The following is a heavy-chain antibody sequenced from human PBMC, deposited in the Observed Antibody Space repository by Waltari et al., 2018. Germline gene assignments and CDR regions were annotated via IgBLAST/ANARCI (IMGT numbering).Heavy chain of an antibody. CDR1: EFTFGDYW. Sequence: EVQLVESGGGLIEPGGSLRLSCAASEFTFGDYWIHWVRQVPGKGLVWVSRINGVGSITNYADSEKGRFTISRDNVKNMVYLQVNSLRAEDTAVYFCARGKSGGWYFDLWGRGTLVTVSS. CDR3: ARGKSGGWYFDL. V-gene: IGHV3-74*01. J-gene: IGHJ2*01. CDR2: INGVGSIT. D-gene: IGHD3-10*01.